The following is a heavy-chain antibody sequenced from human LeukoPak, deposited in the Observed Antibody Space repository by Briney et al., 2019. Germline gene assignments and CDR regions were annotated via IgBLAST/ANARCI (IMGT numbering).Heavy chain of an antibody. CDR2: IIPIFGTA. D-gene: IGHD5-24*01. CDR3: AGPSEMATQSNDDAFDI. V-gene: IGHV1-69*13. CDR1: GGTFSNYA. J-gene: IGHJ3*02. Sequence: SVKVSCKASGGTFSNYAISWVRQAPGQGLEWMGGIIPIFGTANYAQKFQGRVTITADESTSTAYMELSSLRSEDTAVYYCAGPSEMATQSNDDAFDIWGQGTMVTVSS.